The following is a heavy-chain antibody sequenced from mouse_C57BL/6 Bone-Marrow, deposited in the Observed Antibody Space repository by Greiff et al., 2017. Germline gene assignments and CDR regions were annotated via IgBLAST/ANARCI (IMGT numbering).Heavy chain of an antibody. Sequence: QVQLQQSGAELAKPGASVKLSCKASGYTFTSYWMHWVKQRPGQGLEWIGYINPSSGYTKYNQKFKDKATLTAEKSSSTAYMQLSSLTYEDSAVYYCAREGKDCYYEAWFAYWGQGTLVTVSA. CDR1: GYTFTSYW. CDR2: INPSSGYT. J-gene: IGHJ3*01. V-gene: IGHV1-7*01. CDR3: AREGKDCYYEAWFAY. D-gene: IGHD2-3*01.